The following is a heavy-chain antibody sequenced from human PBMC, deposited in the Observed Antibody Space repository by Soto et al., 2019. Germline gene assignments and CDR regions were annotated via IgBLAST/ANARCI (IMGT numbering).Heavy chain of an antibody. CDR2: IYYSGST. V-gene: IGHV4-31*01. J-gene: IGHJ5*02. CDR1: GGSISSGGYY. D-gene: IGHD6-13*01. Sequence: PSETLSLTCTVSGGSISSGGYYWSWIRQHPGKGLGWIGYIYYSGSTYYNPSLKSPVTISVDTSKNPFSPKPSSVTAAATAVYYCARIRKQQLVLGLLGGWLDPWGQGTLVTVSS. CDR3: ARIRKQQLVLGLLGGWLDP.